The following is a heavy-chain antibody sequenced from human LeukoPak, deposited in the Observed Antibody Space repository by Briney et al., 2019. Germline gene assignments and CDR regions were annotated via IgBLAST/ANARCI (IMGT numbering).Heavy chain of an antibody. Sequence: GGSLGLSCEASGFTFSSYGMHWVRQAPGKGLEWVAFKRSDGSNEDYADSVKGRFTISRDNSINMLYLQMNSLRAEDTAVYYCAKGLGSDSMRYYDILPFDPWGQGTLVTVSS. D-gene: IGHD3-9*01. V-gene: IGHV3-30*02. CDR1: GFTFSSYG. CDR3: AKGLGSDSMRYYDILPFDP. CDR2: KRSDGSNE. J-gene: IGHJ5*02.